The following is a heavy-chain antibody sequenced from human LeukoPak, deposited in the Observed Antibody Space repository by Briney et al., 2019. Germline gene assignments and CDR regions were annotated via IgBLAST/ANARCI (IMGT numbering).Heavy chain of an antibody. V-gene: IGHV1-69*04. D-gene: IGHD3-22*01. J-gene: IGHJ4*02. CDR1: GYTFTSYA. Sequence: ASVKVSCKASGYTFTSYAMHWVRQAPGQRLEWMGRIIPILGIANYAQKFQGRVTITADKSTSTAYMELSSLRSEDTAVYYCARDLSPYYYDSSGYHGDFDYWGQGTLVTVSS. CDR2: IIPILGIA. CDR3: ARDLSPYYYDSSGYHGDFDY.